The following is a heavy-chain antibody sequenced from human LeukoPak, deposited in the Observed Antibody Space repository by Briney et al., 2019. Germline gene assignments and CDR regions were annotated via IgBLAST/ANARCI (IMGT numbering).Heavy chain of an antibody. V-gene: IGHV3-23*01. CDR3: AKPDPDERPRNIYDYVWGSYRYTVDY. D-gene: IGHD3-16*02. J-gene: IGHJ4*02. Sequence: PGGSLRLSCAASGFTFSSYAMSWVRQAPGKGLEWVSAISGSGGSTYYADSVKGRFTISRDNSKNTLYLQMNSLRAEDTAVYYCAKPDPDERPRNIYDYVWGSYRYTVDYWGQGTLVTVSS. CDR2: ISGSGGST. CDR1: GFTFSSYA.